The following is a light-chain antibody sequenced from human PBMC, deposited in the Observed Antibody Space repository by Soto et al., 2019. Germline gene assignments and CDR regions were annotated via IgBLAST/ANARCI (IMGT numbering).Light chain of an antibody. J-gene: IGKJ2*01. V-gene: IGKV3-20*01. CDR1: QSVSSSY. CDR3: QQYVSSVYT. Sequence: EIVLTQSPGTLSLSPGERATLSCRASQSVSSSYLAWYQQKPGQAPRLLIYGASSRATGIPDRFSGNGSGTDFTLTISRLEPEDFAVYYCQQYVSSVYTFGQGTKLEIK. CDR2: GAS.